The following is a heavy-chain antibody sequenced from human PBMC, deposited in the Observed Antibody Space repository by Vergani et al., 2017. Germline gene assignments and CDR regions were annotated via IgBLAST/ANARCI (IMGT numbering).Heavy chain of an antibody. V-gene: IGHV3-30*18. CDR3: AKDGGLLRGAFDY. D-gene: IGHD3-10*01. J-gene: IGHJ4*02. CDR1: GFTFSSYG. CDR2: ISYDGSNK. Sequence: QVQLVESGGGVVQPGRSLRLSCAASGFTFSSYGMHWVRQAPGKGLEWVAVISYDGSNKYYADSVKGRFTISRDNSKNTLYLQMNSLRAEDTAVYYCAKDGGLLRGAFDYWGQGTLVTVSS.